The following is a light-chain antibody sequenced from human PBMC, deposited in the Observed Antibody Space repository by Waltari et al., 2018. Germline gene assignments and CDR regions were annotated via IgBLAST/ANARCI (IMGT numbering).Light chain of an antibody. V-gene: IGLV1-47*01. CDR2: KND. CDR3: AVWDDVLSSWV. CDR1: SFTIGSNY. Sequence: QSALTQPPSASGTPGQGVTISCSGSSFTIGSNYVYWYQQLSGAAPKLLMVKNDQRPSGVPDRFSGTRSGASASLAIIGLRSEDEADYYCAVWDDVLSSWVFGGGTKLTVL. J-gene: IGLJ3*02.